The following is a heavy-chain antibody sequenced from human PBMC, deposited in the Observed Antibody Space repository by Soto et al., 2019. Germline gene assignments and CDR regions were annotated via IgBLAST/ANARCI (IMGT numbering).Heavy chain of an antibody. CDR3: ARGSYCSGGTCTNWFDS. CDR2: IGTSIGQT. J-gene: IGHJ5*01. V-gene: IGHV1-18*01. D-gene: IGHD2-15*01. CDR1: GYTFTDYA. Sequence: QVQLVQSGADLKKPGASVKVSCKASGYTFTDYAITWVRQAPGQGLEWVGWIGTSIGQTNYAQNFRGRVTMTADTSTNTAYMDLRSLRSDDTAIYYCARGSYCSGGTCTNWFDSWGQGTLVTVSS.